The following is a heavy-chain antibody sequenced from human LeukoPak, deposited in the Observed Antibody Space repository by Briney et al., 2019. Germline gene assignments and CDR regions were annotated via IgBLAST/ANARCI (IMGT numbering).Heavy chain of an antibody. CDR3: AKDSRGYSGYDRGFDY. CDR2: ISGSGGST. V-gene: IGHV3-23*01. J-gene: IGHJ4*02. Sequence: PGGSLRLSCAASGFTFSSYAMSWVRQAPGKGLEWVSAISGSGGSTYYADSVKGRFTISRDNSKNTLYLQMNGLRAEDTAVYYCAKDSRGYSGYDRGFDYWGQGTLVTVSS. CDR1: GFTFSSYA. D-gene: IGHD5-12*01.